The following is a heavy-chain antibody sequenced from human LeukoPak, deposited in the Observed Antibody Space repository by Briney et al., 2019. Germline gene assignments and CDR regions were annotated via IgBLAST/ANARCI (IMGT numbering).Heavy chain of an antibody. D-gene: IGHD6-19*01. Sequence: GRSLRLSCAASGFTFSSYGMHWVRQAPGKGLGWGAVIWYDGSNKYYADSVKGRFTISRDNSKTTLYLQMNSLRDEDTAVYYCARDQGIAVAGTDRIYYYYYGMDVWGKGTTVTVSS. CDR3: ARDQGIAVAGTDRIYYYYYGMDV. V-gene: IGHV3-33*01. J-gene: IGHJ6*04. CDR2: IWYDGSNK. CDR1: GFTFSSYG.